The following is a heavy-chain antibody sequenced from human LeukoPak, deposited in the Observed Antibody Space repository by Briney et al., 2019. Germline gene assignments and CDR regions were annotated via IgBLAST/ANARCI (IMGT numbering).Heavy chain of an antibody. CDR3: ARDNTVTTGTVDY. CDR2: ISSSSSTI. D-gene: IGHD4-17*01. V-gene: IGHV3-48*04. J-gene: IGHJ4*02. Sequence: PGGSLRLSCAASGFTFSSYSMNWVRQAPGKGLEWVSYISSSSSTIYYADSVKGRFTISRDNAKNSLYLQMNSLRAEDTAVYYCARDNTVTTGTVDYWGQGTLVTVSS. CDR1: GFTFSSYS.